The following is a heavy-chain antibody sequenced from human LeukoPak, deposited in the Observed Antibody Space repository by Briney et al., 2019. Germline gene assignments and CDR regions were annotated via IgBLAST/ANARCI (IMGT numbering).Heavy chain of an antibody. Sequence: AGGSLRLSCAASRFTFSSYSMNWVRQAPGKGLEWVSSISSSSSYIYYADSVKGRFTISRDNAKNSLYLQMNSLRAEDTAVYYCAKESAGSYSDYFDYWGQGTLVTVSS. CDR1: RFTFSSYS. J-gene: IGHJ4*02. CDR3: AKESAGSYSDYFDY. D-gene: IGHD1-26*01. CDR2: ISSSSSYI. V-gene: IGHV3-21*01.